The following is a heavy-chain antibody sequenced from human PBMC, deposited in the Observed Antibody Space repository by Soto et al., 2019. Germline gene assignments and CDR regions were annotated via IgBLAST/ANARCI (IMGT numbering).Heavy chain of an antibody. J-gene: IGHJ5*02. CDR3: ARFACTSKICTRPDSWFDP. CDR2: IYHSGST. CDR1: GGSISSSNW. D-gene: IGHD2-2*01. Sequence: TSEPLSLTCAVSGGSISSSNWWSWVRQPQGKGLEWIGEIYHSGSTNYNPSLKSRVTISVDKSKNQFSLKLSSVTADDTAVYYCARFACTSKICTRPDSWFDPWGQGTLVTVSS. V-gene: IGHV4-4*02.